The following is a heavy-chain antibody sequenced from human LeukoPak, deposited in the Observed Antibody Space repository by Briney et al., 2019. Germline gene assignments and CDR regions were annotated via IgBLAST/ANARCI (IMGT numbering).Heavy chain of an antibody. CDR2: IKDDGSQK. Sequence: GGSLRLSCAPSGFNFVKYWMTWVRQVPGKGLEWVANIKDDGSQKYYVDSVKGRFTISRDNGRKSLYLQMNSLRGEDTAIYYCARDTSRGFDPWGQGTLVTVSS. CDR1: GFNFVKYW. J-gene: IGHJ5*02. V-gene: IGHV3-7*01. D-gene: IGHD6-13*01. CDR3: ARDTSRGFDP.